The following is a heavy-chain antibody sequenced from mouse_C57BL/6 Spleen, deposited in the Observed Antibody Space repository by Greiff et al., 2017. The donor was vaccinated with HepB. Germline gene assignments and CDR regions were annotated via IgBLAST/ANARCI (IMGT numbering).Heavy chain of an antibody. D-gene: IGHD1-1*01. CDR2: ISSGGDYI. V-gene: IGHV5-9-1*02. CDR3: TRDRPLYYGSSYPAMDY. CDR1: GFTFSSYA. J-gene: IGHJ4*01. Sequence: EVQLVESGEGLVKPGGSLKLSCAASGFTFSSYAMSWVRQTPEKRLEWVAYISSGGDYIYYADTVKGRFTISRDNARNTLYLQMSSLKSEDTAMYYCTRDRPLYYGSSYPAMDYWGQGTSVTVSS.